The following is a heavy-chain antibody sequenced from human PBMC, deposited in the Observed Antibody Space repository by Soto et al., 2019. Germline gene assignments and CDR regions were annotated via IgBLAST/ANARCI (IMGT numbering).Heavy chain of an antibody. D-gene: IGHD5-12*01. CDR3: ARDVQNVGGYSGYDYDYYYYYYMDV. V-gene: IGHV3-48*01. CDR1: GFTFSSYS. CDR2: ISSSSSTI. J-gene: IGHJ6*03. Sequence: GGSLRLSCAASGFTFSSYSMNWVRQAPGKGLEWVSYISSSSSTIYYADSVKGRFTISRDNAKNSLYLQMNSLRAEDTAVYYCARDVQNVGGYSGYDYDYYYYYYMDVWGKGTTVTVSS.